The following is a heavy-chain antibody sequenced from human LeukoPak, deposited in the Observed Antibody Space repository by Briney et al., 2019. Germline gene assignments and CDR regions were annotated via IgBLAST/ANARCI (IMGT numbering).Heavy chain of an antibody. J-gene: IGHJ5*02. Sequence: SSETLSLTCAVYGGSISSYYWSWIRQPPGKGLEWIGYIYYSGSTNYSPSLKSRVTVSVDTSKNQFSLKLASLTAADTAVYYCARRPIVGSTGFYFDPWGPGTLVTVSS. D-gene: IGHD1-26*01. CDR3: ARRPIVGSTGFYFDP. CDR1: GGSISSYY. CDR2: IYYSGST. V-gene: IGHV4-59*08.